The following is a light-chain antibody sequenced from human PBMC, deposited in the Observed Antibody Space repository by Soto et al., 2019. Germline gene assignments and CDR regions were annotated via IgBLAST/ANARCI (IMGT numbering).Light chain of an antibody. CDR1: SSNIGAGYD. CDR2: GNN. J-gene: IGLJ1*01. V-gene: IGLV1-40*01. CDR3: QSYDSSLSGSYV. Sequence: QSVLTQPPSVSGAPGQRVTISCTGSSSNIGAGYDVHWYQRLPGTAPKVLIYGNNNRPSGVPDRFSGSKSGTSASLAITGLQAADEADYYCQSYDSSLSGSYVFGTGTKVTVL.